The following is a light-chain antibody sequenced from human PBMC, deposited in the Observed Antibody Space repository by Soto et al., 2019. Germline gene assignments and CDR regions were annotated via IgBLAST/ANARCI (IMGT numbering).Light chain of an antibody. Sequence: QSVLTQPPSVSGAPGQRVTISCTGSSSNIGADYDVHWYQQLPGTAPKLLIYGNTNRPSGVPDRFSGSKSGTSASLAVTGLQTEDEADYYCQSYDSTLISSVFGGGTKLNVL. CDR2: GNT. CDR3: QSYDSTLISSV. V-gene: IGLV1-40*01. CDR1: SSNIGADYD. J-gene: IGLJ2*01.